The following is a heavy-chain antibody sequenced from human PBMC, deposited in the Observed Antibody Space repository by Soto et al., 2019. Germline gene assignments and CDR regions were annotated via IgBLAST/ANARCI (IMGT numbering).Heavy chain of an antibody. CDR1: GGSFSGYY. CDR3: ARASKFFDY. CDR2: INHSGST. Sequence: SETLSLTCAVYGGSFSGYYLSWIRQPPGKGLEWIGEINHSGSTNYNPSLKSRVTISVDTSKNQFSLKLSSVTAADTAVYYCARASKFFDYWGQGTLVTV. J-gene: IGHJ4*02. V-gene: IGHV4-34*01.